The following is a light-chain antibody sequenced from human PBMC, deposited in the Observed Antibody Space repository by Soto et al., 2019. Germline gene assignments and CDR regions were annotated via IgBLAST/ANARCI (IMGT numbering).Light chain of an antibody. Sequence: EIVWTQSPATLSLSPGERATLSCRASQSVTNSLAWYQQKPGQAPRLLVYDASNRATGIPARFSAGGSGTDFTLIISNLEPEDFAVYYCQQYGSLSWTFGQGTKVDIK. CDR2: DAS. CDR1: QSVTNS. CDR3: QQYGSLSWT. J-gene: IGKJ1*01. V-gene: IGKV3-11*01.